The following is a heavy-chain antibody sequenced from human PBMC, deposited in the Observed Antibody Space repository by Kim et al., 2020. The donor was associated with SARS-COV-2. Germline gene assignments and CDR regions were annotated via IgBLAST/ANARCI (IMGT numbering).Heavy chain of an antibody. CDR3: AKDITRDYDYVWGSYRPLGGMDV. D-gene: IGHD3-16*02. Sequence: GGSLRLSCAASGFTFDDYAMHWVRQAPGKGLEWVSLISGDGGSTYYADSVKGRFTISRDNSKNSLYLQMNSLRTEDTALYYCAKDITRDYDYVWGSYRPLGGMDVWGQGTTVTVSS. CDR1: GFTFDDYA. J-gene: IGHJ6*02. CDR2: ISGDGGST. V-gene: IGHV3-43*02.